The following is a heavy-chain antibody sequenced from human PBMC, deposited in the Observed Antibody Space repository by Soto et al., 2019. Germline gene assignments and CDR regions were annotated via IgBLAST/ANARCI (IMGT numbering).Heavy chain of an antibody. CDR3: ARGLRGAYGMDV. CDR2: IKGDETTT. CDR1: GFTFTDYW. J-gene: IGHJ6*02. V-gene: IGHV3-74*01. Sequence: EVQLVESGGGLVQPGGSLRLSCAASGFTFTDYWVHWVRQPPGKGLVWVARIKGDETTTNYADSVEGRFTISRDNARNMVYLQINSLRAEDTAVYFCARGLRGAYGMDVWGQGTTVTVSS. D-gene: IGHD2-21*02.